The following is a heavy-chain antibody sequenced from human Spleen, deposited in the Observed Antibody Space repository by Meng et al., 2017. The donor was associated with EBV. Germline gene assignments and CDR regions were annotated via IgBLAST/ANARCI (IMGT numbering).Heavy chain of an antibody. V-gene: IGHV1-69*17. Sequence: VGVVQAGGEVKKPWSSVKASCKASGGPFSTYAIAWVRQAPGQGFEWMGGIIPSFGVANYAQKFQGRVTITADKSTNTAYMELDSLRPEDTAIYYCARDFGGIQHHVFDYWGQGTLVTVSS. D-gene: IGHD3-10*01. J-gene: IGHJ4*02. CDR1: GGPFSTYA. CDR3: ARDFGGIQHHVFDY. CDR2: IIPSFGVA.